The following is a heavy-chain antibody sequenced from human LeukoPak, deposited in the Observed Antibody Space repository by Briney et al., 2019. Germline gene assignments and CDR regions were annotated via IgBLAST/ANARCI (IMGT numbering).Heavy chain of an antibody. Sequence: SETLSLTCAVSGVSISNYYLSWIRQPPGKGLEWIGHIYFIGNTNYNASLKSRVTISLDTSKNHFSLKLTSVTAADTAIYYCATKKTTPRSGFDYWGQGTLVTVSS. D-gene: IGHD6-25*01. CDR1: GVSISNYY. J-gene: IGHJ4*02. CDR3: ATKKTTPRSGFDY. V-gene: IGHV4-59*01. CDR2: IYFIGNT.